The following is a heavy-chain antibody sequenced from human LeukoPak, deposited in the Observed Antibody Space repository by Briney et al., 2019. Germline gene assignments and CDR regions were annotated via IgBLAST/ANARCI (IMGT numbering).Heavy chain of an antibody. D-gene: IGHD3-22*01. CDR1: GGSISSSSYY. V-gene: IGHV4-39*01. J-gene: IGHJ4*02. Sequence: SETLSLTCTVSGGSISSSSYYWGWIRQPPGKGLEWIGSIYYSGTTNYNPSLKSRVTMSVDTSKNQFSLKLHSVTAADTAVYYCATHGQGYYEYYFDNWGQGTLVTVSS. CDR2: IYYSGTT. CDR3: ATHGQGYYEYYFDN.